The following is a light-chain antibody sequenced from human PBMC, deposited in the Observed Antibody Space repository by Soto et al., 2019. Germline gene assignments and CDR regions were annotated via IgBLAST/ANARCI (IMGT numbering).Light chain of an antibody. CDR3: SSYTSSSTLVV. CDR1: SSDVGGYNY. Sequence: QSALTQPASVSGSPGPSITISCTGTSSDVGGYNYVSWYQQHQGKAPILMIYEVSNRPSGVSNRFSGSKTGNTASLTISGLQAEDEADYYCSSYTSSSTLVVFGGGTKLTVL. CDR2: EVS. J-gene: IGLJ2*01. V-gene: IGLV2-14*01.